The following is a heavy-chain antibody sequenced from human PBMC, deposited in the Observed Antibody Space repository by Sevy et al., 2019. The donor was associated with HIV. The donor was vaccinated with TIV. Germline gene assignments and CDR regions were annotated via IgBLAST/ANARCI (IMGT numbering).Heavy chain of an antibody. D-gene: IGHD4-17*01. CDR2: IYYSGST. CDR1: GGSISSSSYY. J-gene: IGHJ4*02. V-gene: IGHV4-39*01. CDR3: AGLAYGDYAGMFDY. Sequence: SETLSLTCTVSGGSISSSSYYWGWIRQPPGKGLEWIGSIYYSGSTFYNPSLRSRVTMSVDMSKNQFSLKVSSVTAAETAVYYCAGLAYGDYAGMFDYWGQGTLVTVSS.